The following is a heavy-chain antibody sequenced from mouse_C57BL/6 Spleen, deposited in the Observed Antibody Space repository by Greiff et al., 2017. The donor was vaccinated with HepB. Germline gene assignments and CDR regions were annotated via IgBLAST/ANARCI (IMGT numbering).Heavy chain of an antibody. D-gene: IGHD2-1*01. CDR1: GFNIKDYY. J-gene: IGHJ3*01. CDR3: VPFSTTFAY. CDR2: IDPEDGET. V-gene: IGHV14-2*01. Sequence: EVKLQESGAELVKPGASVKLSCTASGFNIKDYYMHWVKQRTEQGLEWIGRIDPEDGETKYAPKFQGKATITADTSSNTAYLQLSSLTSEDTAVYYCVPFSTTFAYWGQGTLVTVSA.